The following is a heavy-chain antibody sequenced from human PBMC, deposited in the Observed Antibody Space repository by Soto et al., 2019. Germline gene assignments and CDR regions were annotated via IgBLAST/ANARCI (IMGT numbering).Heavy chain of an antibody. CDR2: IYSGGTT. CDR3: ARDAVGYCSGGSCSDAFDI. J-gene: IGHJ3*02. CDR1: GFTVSSNY. Sequence: GGSLRLSCAASGFTVSSNYMSWVRQAPGKGLEWVSVIYSGGTTYYADSVKGRFTISRDNSMNTLNLQMNSLRAEDTAVYYCARDAVGYCSGGSCSDAFDIWGQGTMVTVSS. D-gene: IGHD2-15*01. V-gene: IGHV3-66*01.